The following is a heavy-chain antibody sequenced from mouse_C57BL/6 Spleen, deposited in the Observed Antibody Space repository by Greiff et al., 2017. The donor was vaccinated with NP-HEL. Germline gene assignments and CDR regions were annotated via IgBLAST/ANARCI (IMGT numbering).Heavy chain of an antibody. CDR3: ARLYDYDGYYYAMDY. V-gene: IGHV2-2*01. Sequence: VHLVESGPGLVQPSQSLSITCTVSGFSLTSYGVHWVRQSPGKGLEWLGVIWSGGSTDYNAAFISRLSISKDNSKSQVFFKMNSLQADDTAIYYCARLYDYDGYYYAMDYWGQGTSVTVSS. J-gene: IGHJ4*01. CDR1: GFSLTSYG. CDR2: IWSGGST. D-gene: IGHD2-4*01.